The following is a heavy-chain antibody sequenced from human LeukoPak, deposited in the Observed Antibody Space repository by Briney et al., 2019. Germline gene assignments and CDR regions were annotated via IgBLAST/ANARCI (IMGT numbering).Heavy chain of an antibody. CDR1: GYTFTSYY. Sequence: ASVKVSCKASGYTFTSYYMHWVRQAPGQGLEWMGWISAYNGNTNYAQKLQGRVTMTTDTSTSTAYMELRSLRSDDTAVYYCARDLSNVVVPAAIPTDAFDIWGQGTMVTVSS. V-gene: IGHV1-18*04. CDR2: ISAYNGNT. D-gene: IGHD2-2*02. J-gene: IGHJ3*02. CDR3: ARDLSNVVVPAAIPTDAFDI.